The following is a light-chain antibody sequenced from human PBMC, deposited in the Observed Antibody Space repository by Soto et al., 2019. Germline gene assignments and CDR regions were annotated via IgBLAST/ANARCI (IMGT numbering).Light chain of an antibody. CDR1: QSVSGY. CDR2: GAS. J-gene: IGKJ5*01. CDR3: QQYYGSPGIT. V-gene: IGKV3-20*01. Sequence: EIVLTQSPATLSSSPGERATLSCRASQSVSGYIGWYQQKPGQAPRLLIYGASSRATGIPDRFSGSGSGTDFTLTISRLEPEDFAVYYCQQYYGSPGITFGQGTRLEIK.